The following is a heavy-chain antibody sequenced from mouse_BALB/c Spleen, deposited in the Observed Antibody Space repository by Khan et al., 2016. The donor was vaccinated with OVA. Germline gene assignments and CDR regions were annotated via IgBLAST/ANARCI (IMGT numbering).Heavy chain of an antibody. J-gene: IGHJ2*01. CDR3: ARIKKIVATYFDY. V-gene: IGHV1S81*02. Sequence: QVQLKQSGAELVKAGASVKMSCKASGYTFTSYWMHWVKQRLGQGLEWFAETNPTNGRTYYNEKFKSKATLTVDKSSSTGYMLLSGPTFEDSAVYYWARIKKIVATYFDYWGQGTTLTVSS. D-gene: IGHD1-1*01. CDR2: TNPTNGRT. CDR1: GYTFTSYW.